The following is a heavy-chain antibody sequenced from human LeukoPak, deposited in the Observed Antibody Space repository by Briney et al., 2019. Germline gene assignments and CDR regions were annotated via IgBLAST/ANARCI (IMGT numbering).Heavy chain of an antibody. Sequence: PGGSLRLSRAASGFTFSSYAMSWVRQAPGKGLEWVSVISGSGGSTYYADSVKGRFTISRDNSKNTLYLQMNSLRAEDTAVYSCAKDLAEYYYDGSGYYYLDFWGQGTLVTVSS. CDR1: GFTFSSYA. CDR2: ISGSGGST. V-gene: IGHV3-23*01. CDR3: AKDLAEYYYDGSGYYYLDF. J-gene: IGHJ4*02. D-gene: IGHD3-22*01.